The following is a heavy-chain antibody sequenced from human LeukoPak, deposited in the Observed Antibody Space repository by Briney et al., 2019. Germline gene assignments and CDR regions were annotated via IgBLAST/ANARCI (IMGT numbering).Heavy chain of an antibody. CDR1: GYTFTIYG. J-gene: IGHJ4*02. Sequence: ASVKVSCKASGYTFTIYGINWVRQAPGQGREWMGWISGYNGNTNYAQKLQGRVTMTTDTSTSTAYMELRSLRSDDTAVYYCARLRRVGDYFDYWGQGTLVTVSS. CDR2: ISGYNGNT. CDR3: ARLRRVGDYFDY. D-gene: IGHD2-15*01. V-gene: IGHV1-18*01.